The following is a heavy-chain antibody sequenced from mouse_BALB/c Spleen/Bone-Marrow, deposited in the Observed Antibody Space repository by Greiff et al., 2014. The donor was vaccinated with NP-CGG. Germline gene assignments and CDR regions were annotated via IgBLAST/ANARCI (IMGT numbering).Heavy chain of an antibody. V-gene: IGHV2-9*02. CDR1: GFSLPSYG. Sequence: VMLVESGPGLVAPSQSLSITCTVSGFSLPSYGVHWVRKPQGKGLEWLGVIWAGGSTNYNSALMSRLSISKDNSKGQVFLKMNSLQTDDTAMYYCARVYLWYFDVWGAGTTVTVSS. D-gene: IGHD2-3*01. J-gene: IGHJ1*01. CDR2: IWAGGST. CDR3: ARVYLWYFDV.